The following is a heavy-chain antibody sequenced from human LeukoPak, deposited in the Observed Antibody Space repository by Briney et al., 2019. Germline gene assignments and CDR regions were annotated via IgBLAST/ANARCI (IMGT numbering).Heavy chain of an antibody. CDR1: GFTVSSNY. J-gene: IGHJ4*02. D-gene: IGHD3-3*01. CDR2: IYSGGST. V-gene: IGHV3-53*01. Sequence: GGSLRLSCAASGFTVSSNYMSWVRQAPGKGLEWVSVIYSGGSTYYADSVKGRFTISRDNSKNTLYLQMNSLRAEDTAVYYCAKGDRYTIFGVVIDWGQGTLVTVSS. CDR3: AKGDRYTIFGVVID.